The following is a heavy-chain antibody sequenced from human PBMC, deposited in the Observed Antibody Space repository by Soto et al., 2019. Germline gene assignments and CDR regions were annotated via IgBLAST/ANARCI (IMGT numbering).Heavy chain of an antibody. CDR3: ASGSGSYYTPAY. D-gene: IGHD3-10*01. CDR1: GFTFSSYG. J-gene: IGHJ4*02. V-gene: IGHV3-30*03. Sequence: QVQLVESGGGVVQPGRSLRLSCAASGFTFSSYGMHWVRQAPGKGLEWVAVISYDGSNKYYADSVKGRFTISRDNSKNTLYLQMNSLRAEDTAVHYCASGSGSYYTPAYWGQGTLVTVSS. CDR2: ISYDGSNK.